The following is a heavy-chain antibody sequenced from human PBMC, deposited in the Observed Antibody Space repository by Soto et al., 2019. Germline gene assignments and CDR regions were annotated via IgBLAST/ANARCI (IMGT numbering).Heavy chain of an antibody. D-gene: IGHD2-21*02. J-gene: IGHJ5*02. CDR1: GGTFSSYA. CDR3: ARECGGDCYLNWFDP. CDR2: IIPIFGTA. V-gene: IGHV1-69*06. Sequence: SVKVSCKASGGTFSSYAISWVRQAPGQGLEWMGGIIPIFGTANYAQKFQGRVTITADKSTSTAYMGLSSLRSEDTAVYYCARECGGDCYLNWFDPWGQGTLVTVSS.